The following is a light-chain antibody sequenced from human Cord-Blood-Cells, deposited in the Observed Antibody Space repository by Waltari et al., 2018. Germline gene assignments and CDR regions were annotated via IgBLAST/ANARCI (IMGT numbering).Light chain of an antibody. CDR2: KDS. J-gene: IGLJ2*01. CDR3: QALDSSTVV. V-gene: IGLV3-1*01. Sequence: SYELTQPPSVSVSPGQTASITCSGDKLGDKYACWYQQKPGQSPVLVIYKDSKGPSGSPELFSGSNSGNTAAVAISGTQAMDAADYCWQALDSSTVVFGGGTKRTVL. CDR1: KLGDKY.